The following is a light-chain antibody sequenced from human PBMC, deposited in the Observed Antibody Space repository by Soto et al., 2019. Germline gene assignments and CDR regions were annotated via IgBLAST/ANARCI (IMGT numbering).Light chain of an antibody. V-gene: IGKV1-33*01. J-gene: IGKJ2*01. Sequence: DIQMTQSPSSLSASVGDRVTITCQASQDISNYLNWYQQKPGKAPKLLIYDASNLETGVPSRFSGSGSGTDFTFTISSLQPEDIATYYCQQYDKLPSYTFGQGTKLELK. CDR2: DAS. CDR3: QQYDKLPSYT. CDR1: QDISNY.